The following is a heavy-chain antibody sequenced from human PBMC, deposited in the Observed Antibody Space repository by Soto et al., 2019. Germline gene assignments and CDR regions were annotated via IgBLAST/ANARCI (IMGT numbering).Heavy chain of an antibody. CDR3: ARESGYSYGRFYYYYYGLDV. CDR2: MNPNSGDT. Sequence: ASVKVSCKASGYTFTSYDINWVRQATGQGLEWMGWMNPNSGDTGYAQKFQGRVTMTRNTSISTAYMELSSLRSEDTAVYYCARESGYSYGRFYYYYYGLDVWGQGTTVTVSS. J-gene: IGHJ6*02. CDR1: GYTFTSYD. V-gene: IGHV1-8*01. D-gene: IGHD5-18*01.